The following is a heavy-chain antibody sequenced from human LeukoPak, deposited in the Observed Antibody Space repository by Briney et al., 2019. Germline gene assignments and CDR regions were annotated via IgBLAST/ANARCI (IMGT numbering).Heavy chain of an antibody. V-gene: IGHV4-59*12. CDR3: ASYSSGWYAPRAFDI. CDR1: GGSISSYY. Sequence: SETLSLTCTVSGGSISSYYWSWIRQPPGKGLEWIGYMSYTGNTNYSPSLKSRITISVDTSKNQFSLKLSSVTAADTAVYYCASYSSGWYAPRAFDIWGQGTMVTVSS. CDR2: MSYTGNT. D-gene: IGHD6-19*01. J-gene: IGHJ3*02.